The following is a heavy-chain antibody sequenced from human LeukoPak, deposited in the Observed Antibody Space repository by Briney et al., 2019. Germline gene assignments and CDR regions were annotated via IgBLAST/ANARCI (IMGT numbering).Heavy chain of an antibody. V-gene: IGHV3-23*01. D-gene: IGHD3-10*01. CDR1: GFTFSSYA. CDR2: ISSSTRST. Sequence: PGGSLRLSCAASGFTFSSYAMSWVRQAPGKGLEWVSTISSSTRSTYYADSVKGRFTISRDNSKDTVYLQMNSLRAEDTALYYCAKQDYYYGSGSYRHYYDYWGQGTLVTVSS. J-gene: IGHJ4*02. CDR3: AKQDYYYGSGSYRHYYDY.